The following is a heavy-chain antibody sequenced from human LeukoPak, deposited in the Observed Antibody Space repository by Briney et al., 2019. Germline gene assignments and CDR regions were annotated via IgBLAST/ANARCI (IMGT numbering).Heavy chain of an antibody. J-gene: IGHJ4*02. V-gene: IGHV4-59*01. CDR3: AREANYYGSGSYFEGTFDY. CDR2: IYHNGIT. D-gene: IGHD3-10*01. Sequence: SETLSLTCTVSGGSISSYYWSWIRQPAGKGLEWIGYIYHNGITNYNPSLKSRVTISIDTSKNEFSLKLTSVTAADTAVYYCAREANYYGSGSYFEGTFDYWGQGSLVTVSS. CDR1: GGSISSYY.